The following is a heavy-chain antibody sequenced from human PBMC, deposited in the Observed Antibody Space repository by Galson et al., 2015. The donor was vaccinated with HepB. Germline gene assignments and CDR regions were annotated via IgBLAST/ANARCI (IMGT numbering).Heavy chain of an antibody. Sequence: SVTVSCKASGYTFTNYYMHWVRQAPGQGLEWMGMIIPGGGNTGYAQKFQGRVTMTRDTSTSTVYMELSRLRSADTAIYYCARDGRGSGWFDYWGQGTLVTVSS. CDR2: IIPGGGNT. J-gene: IGHJ4*02. CDR3: ARDGRGSGWFDY. CDR1: GYTFTNYY. V-gene: IGHV1-46*01. D-gene: IGHD6-19*01.